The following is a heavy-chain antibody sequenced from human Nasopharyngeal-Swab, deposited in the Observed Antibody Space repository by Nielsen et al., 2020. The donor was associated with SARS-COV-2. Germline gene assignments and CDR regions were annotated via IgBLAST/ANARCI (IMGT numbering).Heavy chain of an antibody. CDR1: GYTFTSYA. D-gene: IGHD1-20*01. J-gene: IGHJ4*02. CDR2: INPNSGGT. V-gene: IGHV1-2*02. CDR3: ARGWYNWNLGDY. Sequence: ASVKVSCKASGYTFTSYAMHWVRQAPGQRLEWMGWINPNSGGTNYAQKFQGRVTMTRDTSISTAYMELSRLRSDDTAVYYCARGWYNWNLGDYWGQGTLVTVSS.